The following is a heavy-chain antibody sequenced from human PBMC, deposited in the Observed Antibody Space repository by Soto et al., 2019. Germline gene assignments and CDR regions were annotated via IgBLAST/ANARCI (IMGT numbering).Heavy chain of an antibody. D-gene: IGHD2-2*01. Sequence: QVQLVESGGGVVQPGRSLRLSCAASGFTFSSYGMHWVRQAPGKGLEWVAVIWYDGSNKYYADSVKGRFTISRDNSKNRLYLQVNSLRAEDTAVYYCARDMVPAARDYYYGMDVWGQGTTVTVSS. CDR1: GFTFSSYG. V-gene: IGHV3-33*01. J-gene: IGHJ6*02. CDR2: IWYDGSNK. CDR3: ARDMVPAARDYYYGMDV.